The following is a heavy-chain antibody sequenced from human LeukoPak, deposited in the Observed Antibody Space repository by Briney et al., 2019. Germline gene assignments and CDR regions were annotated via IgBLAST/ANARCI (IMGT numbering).Heavy chain of an antibody. CDR2: IYYSGST. Sequence: SETLSLTCTVSGGSISSYYWSWIRQPPGKGLEWIGYIYYSGSTNYNPSLKSRVTISVDTSKNQFSLKLSSVTAADTAVYYCARGRSSMVRGYYYYYMDVWGRGTTVTISS. V-gene: IGHV4-59*01. D-gene: IGHD3-10*01. J-gene: IGHJ6*03. CDR1: GGSISSYY. CDR3: ARGRSSMVRGYYYYYMDV.